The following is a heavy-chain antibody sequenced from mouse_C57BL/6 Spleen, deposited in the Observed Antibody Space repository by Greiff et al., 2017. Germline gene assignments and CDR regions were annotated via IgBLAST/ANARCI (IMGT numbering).Heavy chain of an antibody. V-gene: IGHV1-42*01. CDR2: INPSTGGT. D-gene: IGHD2-14*01. Sequence: EVQLQQSGPELVKPGASVKISCKASGYSFTGYYMNWVKQSPEKSLEWIGEINPSTGGTTYNQKFKAKATLTVDKSSSTAYMQLNSLTSEDSAVYYCARLLEGYFDVWGTGTTVTVSS. CDR3: ARLLEGYFDV. J-gene: IGHJ1*03. CDR1: GYSFTGYY.